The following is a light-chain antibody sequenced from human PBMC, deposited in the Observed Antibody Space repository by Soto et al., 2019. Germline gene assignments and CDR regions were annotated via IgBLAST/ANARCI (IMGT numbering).Light chain of an antibody. Sequence: DIQMTQSPSSVSASVGDRVTITCRARQAISTRLAWYQQNPGKAPKLLIYSASNLQSGVPSRFSGSGSGTDVTLNISSLQPEDFATYYCQQANSFPRTFGQGTKVEIK. CDR1: QAISTR. CDR3: QQANSFPRT. V-gene: IGKV1D-12*01. CDR2: SAS. J-gene: IGKJ1*01.